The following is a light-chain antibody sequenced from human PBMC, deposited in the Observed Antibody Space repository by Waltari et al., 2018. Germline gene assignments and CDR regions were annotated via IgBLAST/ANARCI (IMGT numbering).Light chain of an antibody. V-gene: IGKV1-NL1*01. CDR2: GAS. Sequence: TCRASQGISIYLAWYQKKVGEAPKLLLYGASRLESGVPSRFSGSGSGTVYTLTISSLQPEDFATYYCQQYFGIPITFGQGTRLE. CDR3: QQYFGIPIT. J-gene: IGKJ5*01. CDR1: QGISIY.